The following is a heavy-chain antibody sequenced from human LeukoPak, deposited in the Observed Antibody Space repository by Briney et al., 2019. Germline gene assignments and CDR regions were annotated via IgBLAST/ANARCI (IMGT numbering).Heavy chain of an antibody. CDR2: IYHSGST. CDR3: ARVFGNPSHDAFDI. Sequence: PSETLSLTCAVPGGSISSGGYSWSWIRQPPGKGLEWIGYIYHSGSTYYNPSLKSRVTISVDRSKNQFSLKLSSVTAADTAVYYCARVFGNPSHDAFDIWGQGTMVTVSS. V-gene: IGHV4-30-2*01. CDR1: GGSISSGGYS. D-gene: IGHD1-14*01. J-gene: IGHJ3*02.